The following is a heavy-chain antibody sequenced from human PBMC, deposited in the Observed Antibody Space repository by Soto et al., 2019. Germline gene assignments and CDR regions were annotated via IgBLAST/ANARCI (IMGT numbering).Heavy chain of an antibody. CDR3: AKDGGSFYYDGMDV. CDR1: GFTFSSYN. J-gene: IGHJ6*02. Sequence: EVQLVESGGGLVQPGGSLRLSCAASGFTFSSYNMNWVRQAPGQGLEWIADISKSSTTINYADSVKGRFTISRDNAKNSLYLQMNSLRDEDTAVYYCAKDGGSFYYDGMDVWGQGTTVTVSS. D-gene: IGHD2-15*01. V-gene: IGHV3-48*02. CDR2: ISKSSTTI.